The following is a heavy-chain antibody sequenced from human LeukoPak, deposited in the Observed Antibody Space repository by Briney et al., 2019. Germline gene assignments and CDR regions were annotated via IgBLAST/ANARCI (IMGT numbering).Heavy chain of an antibody. CDR2: ISYDGSNK. CDR1: GFTFSSYA. Sequence: PGGSLRLSCAASGFTFSSYAMHWVRQAPGKGLEWVAVISYDGSNKYHADSVKGRFTISRDNSKNTLYLQMNSLRAEDTAVYYCAKVPDILTGYGNYFDYWGQGTLITVSS. D-gene: IGHD3-9*01. J-gene: IGHJ4*02. V-gene: IGHV3-30-3*01. CDR3: AKVPDILTGYGNYFDY.